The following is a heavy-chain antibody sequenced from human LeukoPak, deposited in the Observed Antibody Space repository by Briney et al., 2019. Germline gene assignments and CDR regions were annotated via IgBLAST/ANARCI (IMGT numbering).Heavy chain of an antibody. V-gene: IGHV1-18*01. CDR1: GYTFTSYG. CDR2: ISAYNGNT. Sequence: GASVKVSCKASGYTFTSYGISWVRQAPGQGLEWMGWISAYNGNTNYAQKLQGRVTMTTDTSTSTAYMELRSLRSDDTAVYYCARSTGGDRYYYYMDVWGKGTTVTVSS. J-gene: IGHJ6*03. CDR3: ARSTGGDRYYYYMDV. D-gene: IGHD4-17*01.